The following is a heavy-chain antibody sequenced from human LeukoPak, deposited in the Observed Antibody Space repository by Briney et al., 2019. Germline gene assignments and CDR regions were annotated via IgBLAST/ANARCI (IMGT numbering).Heavy chain of an antibody. D-gene: IGHD1-26*01. V-gene: IGHV3-21*01. CDR3: ARDQTTRTSGSYYYWFDP. CDR1: GFSFSNYN. Sequence: GGSLRLSCAASGFSFSNYNMNWVRQAPGKGLEWVSSISASSIYINYADSVKGRFTISRDNAENSLYLQMNSLRAEDTAVYYCARDQTTRTSGSYYYWFDPWGQGTLVTVSS. CDR2: ISASSIYI. J-gene: IGHJ5*02.